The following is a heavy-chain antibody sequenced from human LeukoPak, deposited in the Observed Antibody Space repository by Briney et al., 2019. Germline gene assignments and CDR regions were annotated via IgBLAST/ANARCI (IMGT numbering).Heavy chain of an antibody. Sequence: PGGSLRLSCGASGFTFSSYGMHWVRQAPGKGLEWVAVISYDGSNKYYADSVKGRFTISRDNSKNTLYLQMNSLRAEDTAVYYCAKVDGLAVAADGIDYWGQGTLVTVSS. CDR2: ISYDGSNK. J-gene: IGHJ4*02. D-gene: IGHD6-19*01. V-gene: IGHV3-30*18. CDR1: GFTFSSYG. CDR3: AKVDGLAVAADGIDY.